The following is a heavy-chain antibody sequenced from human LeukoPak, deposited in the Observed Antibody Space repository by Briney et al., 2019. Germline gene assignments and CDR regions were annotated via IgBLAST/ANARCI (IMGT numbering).Heavy chain of an antibody. D-gene: IGHD1-26*01. J-gene: IGHJ4*02. CDR3: ARVGWELAYFVY. CDR1: GFTFSSYS. CDR2: ISSSSSYI. Sequence: GGSLRLSCAASGFTFSSYSMNWVRQAPGKGLEWVSSISSSSSYIYHADSVKGRFTIPRDNAKNSLYLQMNSLRAEDTAVYYCARVGWELAYFVYWGQGTLVTVSS. V-gene: IGHV3-21*01.